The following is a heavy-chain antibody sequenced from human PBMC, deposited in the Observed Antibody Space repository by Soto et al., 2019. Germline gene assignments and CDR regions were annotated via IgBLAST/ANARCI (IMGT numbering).Heavy chain of an antibody. Sequence: PSETLSLTCTVSGGSISSGGYYWSWIRQHPGKGLEWIGYIYYSGSTYYNPSLKSRVTISVDTSKNQFSLKLSSVTAADTAVYYCAREFMGTYDSSGYYLRYFDYWGQGTLVTVSS. CDR3: AREFMGTYDSSGYYLRYFDY. J-gene: IGHJ4*02. D-gene: IGHD3-22*01. V-gene: IGHV4-31*03. CDR2: IYYSGST. CDR1: GGSISSGGYY.